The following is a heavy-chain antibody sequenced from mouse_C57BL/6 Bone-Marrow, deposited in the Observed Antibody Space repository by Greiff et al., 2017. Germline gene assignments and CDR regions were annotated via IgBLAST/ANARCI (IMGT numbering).Heavy chain of an antibody. CDR1: GYTFTDYE. J-gene: IGHJ3*01. Sequence: VKLQQSGAELVRPGPSVTLSCKASGYTFTDYEMHWVKQTPVHGLEWIGAIDPETGGTASNQKFKGKAILTADKSTSAAYMELRSLTSEDSAVYYCTILLPAAYWGQGTLVTVSA. D-gene: IGHD2-10*01. V-gene: IGHV1-15*01. CDR2: IDPETGGT. CDR3: TILLPAAY.